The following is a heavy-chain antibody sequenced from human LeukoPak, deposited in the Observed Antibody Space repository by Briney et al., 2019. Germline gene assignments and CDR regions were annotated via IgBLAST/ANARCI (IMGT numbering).Heavy chain of an antibody. D-gene: IGHD6-19*01. CDR2: IYSGGST. J-gene: IGHJ6*03. CDR1: GFTFSSHA. CDR3: ARAPSGSFINYYYYYMDV. Sequence: GGSLRLSCAASGFTFSSHAMSWVRQAPGKGLEWVSVIYSGGSTYYADSVKGRFTISRDNSKNTLYLQMNSLRAEDTAVYYCARAPSGSFINYYYYYMDVWGKGTTVTVSS. V-gene: IGHV3-53*01.